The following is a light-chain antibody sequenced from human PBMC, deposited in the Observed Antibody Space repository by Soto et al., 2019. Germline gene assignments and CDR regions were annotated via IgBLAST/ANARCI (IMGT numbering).Light chain of an antibody. CDR1: QSISSW. V-gene: IGKV1-5*03. CDR3: QQYNSYSQT. CDR2: KAS. J-gene: IGKJ2*01. Sequence: DIQMTQSPSTLSASVGDRVTITCRASQSISSWLAWYQQKPGKAPKLLVYKASSLESGVPSRFSGSGSGTEFTLTISSLQPDDFATYYCQQYNSYSQTFGQGTKLEMK.